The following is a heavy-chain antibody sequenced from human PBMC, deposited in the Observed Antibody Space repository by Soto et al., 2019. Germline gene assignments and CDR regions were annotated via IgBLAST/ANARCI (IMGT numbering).Heavy chain of an antibody. J-gene: IGHJ6*02. CDR1: GFTVSSNY. CDR2: IYSGGST. Sequence: SLRLSCAASGFTVSSNYMSWVRQAPGKGLEWVSVIYSGGSTYYADSVKGRFTISRDNSKNTLYLQMNSLRAEDTAVYYCARDDRITVSRRWDGMDVWGQGTTVTVSS. CDR3: ARDDRITVSRRWDGMDV. V-gene: IGHV3-53*01. D-gene: IGHD4-4*01.